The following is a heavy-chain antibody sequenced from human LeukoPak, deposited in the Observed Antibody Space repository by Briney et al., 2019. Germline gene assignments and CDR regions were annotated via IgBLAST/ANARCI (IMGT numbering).Heavy chain of an antibody. V-gene: IGHV4-4*07. CDR2: VYISGTT. Sequence: SETLSLTCTVSGGSISGYYWNWIRQPAGKGLEWIGRVYISGTTNYSPSLKSRITMSMDTSKNQFSLRLISVTAADTAVYYCARSTGWSSDLFDYWGQGTLVTVSS. CDR3: ARSTGWSSDLFDY. D-gene: IGHD6-19*01. J-gene: IGHJ4*02. CDR1: GGSISGYY.